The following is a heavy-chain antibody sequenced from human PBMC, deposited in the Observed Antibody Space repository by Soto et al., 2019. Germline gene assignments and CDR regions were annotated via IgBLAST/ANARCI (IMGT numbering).Heavy chain of an antibody. J-gene: IGHJ5*02. CDR2: IIPIFGTA. D-gene: IGHD6-6*01. CDR3: ARGRSSPNFDP. CDR1: GGTFNNYV. V-gene: IGHV1-69*01. Sequence: QVQLVQSGAEVKKPGSSVKVSCKTSGGTFNNYVISWVRQAPGQGLEWMGGIIPIFGTANYAQKFRGRVTITADESTSTAYMELSSLRSDDTAVYYCARGRSSPNFDPWGQGTLVTVSS.